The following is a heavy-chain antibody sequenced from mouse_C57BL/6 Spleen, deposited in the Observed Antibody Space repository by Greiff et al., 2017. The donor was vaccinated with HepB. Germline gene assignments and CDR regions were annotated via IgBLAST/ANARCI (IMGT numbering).Heavy chain of an antibody. V-gene: IGHV1-80*01. CDR3: ARGGYDYGRYFDY. J-gene: IGHJ2*01. CDR1: GYAFSSYW. Sequence: QVQLQQSGAELVKPGASVKISCKASGYAFSSYWMNWVKQRPGKGLEWIGQIYPGDGDTNYNGKFKGKATLTADKSSSTAYMQLSSLTSEDSAVYFCARGGYDYGRYFDYWGQGTTLTVSS. D-gene: IGHD2-4*01. CDR2: IYPGDGDT.